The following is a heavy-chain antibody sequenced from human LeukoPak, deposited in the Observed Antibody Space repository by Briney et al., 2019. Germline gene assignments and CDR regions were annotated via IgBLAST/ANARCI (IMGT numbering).Heavy chain of an antibody. CDR1: GFTYGNYL. V-gene: IGHV3-74*01. CDR2: ISPDGRST. D-gene: IGHD4-17*01. J-gene: IGHJ2*01. Sequence: GGSLRLSCAASGFTYGNYLMHWVRQAPGKGLVWVSRISPDGRSTNYADFVKGRFTVSRDNAKNSLYLQMNSLRAEDTAFYYCAKDFYGDYEGYFDLWGRGALVTVSS. CDR3: AKDFYGDYEGYFDL.